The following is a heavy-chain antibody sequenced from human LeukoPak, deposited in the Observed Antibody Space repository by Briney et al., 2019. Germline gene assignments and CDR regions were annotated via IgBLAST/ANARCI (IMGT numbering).Heavy chain of an antibody. J-gene: IGHJ4*02. Sequence: ASVKVSCKASGYTFTGYYMHWVRQAPGQGLEWMGWMNPNSGNTGYVQKFQGRVAITRNASISTVYMELRSLRSEDTAVYYCAREYRSGRYYYNDYWGQGTLITVSS. CDR2: MNPNSGNT. CDR3: AREYRSGRYYYNDY. D-gene: IGHD6-19*01. V-gene: IGHV1-8*03. CDR1: GYTFTGYY.